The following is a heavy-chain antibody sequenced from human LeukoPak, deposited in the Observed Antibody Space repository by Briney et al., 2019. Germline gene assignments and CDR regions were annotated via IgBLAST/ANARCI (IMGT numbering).Heavy chain of an antibody. CDR1: GFTFGDYA. V-gene: IGHV3-49*04. CDR2: IRSGGTT. Sequence: GGSLRLSCTAAGFTFGDYAMSWVRQAPGKGLEWVGLIRSGGTTEYAASVKGRFTISRDDSKSIAYLQMNSLKTEDTAMYYCIRIYGNYGIDYWGQGTLDTVSS. D-gene: IGHD3-10*01. J-gene: IGHJ4*02. CDR3: IRIYGNYGIDY.